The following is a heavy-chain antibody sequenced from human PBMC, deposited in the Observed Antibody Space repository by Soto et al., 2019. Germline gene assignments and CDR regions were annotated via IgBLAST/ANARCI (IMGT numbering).Heavy chain of an antibody. J-gene: IGHJ6*02. Sequence: PGGSLRLSCAASGFTVSSNYMSWVRQAPGKGLEWVSVIYSGGSTYYADSVKGRFTISRDNSKNTLYLQMNSLRAEDTAVYYCARCRYYDFWSGYYDYYYYYYGMDVWGQGTTVTVSS. CDR2: IYSGGST. D-gene: IGHD3-3*01. CDR1: GFTVSSNY. V-gene: IGHV3-66*01. CDR3: ARCRYYDFWSGYYDYYYYYYGMDV.